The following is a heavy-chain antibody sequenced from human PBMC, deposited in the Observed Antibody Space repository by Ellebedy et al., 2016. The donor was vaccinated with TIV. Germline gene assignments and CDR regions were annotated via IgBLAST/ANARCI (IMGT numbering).Heavy chain of an antibody. Sequence: PGGSLRLSCAASGFTFSSYGMHWVRQAPGKGLEWVAVIWYDGSNKYYADSVKGRFTISRDNSKNTLYQQMNSLRAEDTAVYYCARDAPGDYFDYWGQGTLVTVSS. V-gene: IGHV3-33*01. CDR3: ARDAPGDYFDY. CDR2: IWYDGSNK. CDR1: GFTFSSYG. D-gene: IGHD2-2*01. J-gene: IGHJ4*02.